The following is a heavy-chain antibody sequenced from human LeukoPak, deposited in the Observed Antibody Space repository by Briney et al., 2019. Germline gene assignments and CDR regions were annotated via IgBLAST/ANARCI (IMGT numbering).Heavy chain of an antibody. V-gene: IGHV3-30*04. Sequence: GGSLRLSCAASGFTFSSYAMHWVRQAPGKGLEWVAVISYDGSNKYYADSVKGRFTISRDNSKNTLYLQMNSLRAEDTAVYYCARVIPCSGGSCYARGAFDIWGQGTMVTVSS. CDR1: GFTFSSYA. CDR3: ARVIPCSGGSCYARGAFDI. CDR2: ISYDGSNK. J-gene: IGHJ3*02. D-gene: IGHD2-15*01.